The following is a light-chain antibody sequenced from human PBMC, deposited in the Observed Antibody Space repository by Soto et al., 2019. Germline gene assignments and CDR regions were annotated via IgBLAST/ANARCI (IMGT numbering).Light chain of an antibody. CDR1: TGAVTSGYY. CDR2: NTD. Sequence: QTVVTQEPSLTMSPGGTVTLTCASSTGAVTSGYYPNWFQQKPGQAPRTLIFNTDNKHSWTPARFSGSLLGGKAALTLSGVQPEDEADYYCLLYYADARLFGGGTKVTVL. CDR3: LLYYADARL. J-gene: IGLJ2*01. V-gene: IGLV7-43*01.